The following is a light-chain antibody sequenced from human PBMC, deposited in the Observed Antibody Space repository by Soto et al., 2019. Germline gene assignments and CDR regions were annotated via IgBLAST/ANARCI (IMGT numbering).Light chain of an antibody. CDR3: QQYFEWPPMT. V-gene: IGKV3-15*01. Sequence: EVVMTQSPATLSASPGERATLSCWASETVATNLAWYQQKPGQAPRLLISGASTRAAGISDSFRGSGSGTEFPLTIIRLRSEDSGIYYCQQYFEWPPMTFGQGTKVEI. CDR1: ETVATN. J-gene: IGKJ1*01. CDR2: GAS.